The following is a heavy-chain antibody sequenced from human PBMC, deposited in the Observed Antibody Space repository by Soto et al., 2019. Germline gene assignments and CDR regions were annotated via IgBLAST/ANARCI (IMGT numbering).Heavy chain of an antibody. V-gene: IGHV4-31*03. CDR3: ARDTRADYDILTGHPRGAFDI. Sequence: PSETLSLICTFSVGSISIGGYYWSWIRQHPGKGREWIGYIYYSGSTYYNPSLKSRVTISVDTSKNQFSLKLSSVTAADTAVYYCARDTRADYDILTGHPRGAFDIWGQGTMVTVSS. CDR2: IYYSGST. D-gene: IGHD3-9*01. J-gene: IGHJ3*02. CDR1: VGSISIGGYY.